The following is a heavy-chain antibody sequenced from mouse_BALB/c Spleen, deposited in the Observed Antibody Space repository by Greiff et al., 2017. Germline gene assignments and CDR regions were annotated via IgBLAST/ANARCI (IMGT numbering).Heavy chain of an antibody. CDR3: ARRREVRPFDY. D-gene: IGHD2-14*01. Sequence: QVQLKESGPGILQPSQTLSLTCSFSGFSLSTSGMGVSWIRQPSGKGLEWLAHIYWDDDKRYNPSLKSRLTISKDTSRNQVFLKITSVDTADTATYYCARRREVRPFDYWGQGTTLTVSS. CDR1: GFSLSTSGMG. CDR2: IYWDDDK. V-gene: IGHV8-12*01. J-gene: IGHJ2*01.